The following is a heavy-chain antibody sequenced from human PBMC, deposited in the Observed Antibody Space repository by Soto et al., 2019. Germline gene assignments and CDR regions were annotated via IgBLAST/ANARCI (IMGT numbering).Heavy chain of an antibody. CDR2: IYSGGST. CDR3: ARDENRGLNRGAFEI. CDR1: GFTVSSNY. Sequence: GGSLRLSCAASGFTVSSNYMSWVRQAPGKGLEWVSVIYSGGSTYYADSVKGRFTISRDNSKNTLYLQMNSLRAEDTSVYYCARDENRGLNRGAFEIWGQGTMVTVSS. D-gene: IGHD7-27*01. V-gene: IGHV3-66*02. J-gene: IGHJ3*02.